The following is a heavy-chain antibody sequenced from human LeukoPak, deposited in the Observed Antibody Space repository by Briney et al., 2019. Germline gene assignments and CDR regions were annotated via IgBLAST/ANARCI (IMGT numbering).Heavy chain of an antibody. CDR2: TYYRSKWYY. CDR1: GDSVSSISVA. V-gene: IGHV6-1*01. Sequence: SQTLSLTCAISGDSVSSISVAWNWIRQSPSRGLGWLGRTYYRSKWYYEYAVSVKSRINISPDTSKNQFSLQLTSVTPEDTAVYYCSLARSEYHYGMDVWGQGTTVTVSS. CDR3: SLARSEYHYGMDV. J-gene: IGHJ6*02.